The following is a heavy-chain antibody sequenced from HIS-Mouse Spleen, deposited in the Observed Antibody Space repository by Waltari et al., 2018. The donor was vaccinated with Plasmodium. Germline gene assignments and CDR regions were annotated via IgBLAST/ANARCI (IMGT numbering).Heavy chain of an antibody. Sequence: EVQMVESGGGLVQPGGSLTLSCASSAFTFSSYWMGWFRQSPGKGLEWVAKIKQDGSEKYYVDSVKGRFTISRDNAKNSLYLQMNSLRAEDTAVYYCARLVVVASKDSYWGQGTLVTVSS. V-gene: IGHV3-7*01. CDR2: IKQDGSEK. CDR3: ARLVVVASKDSY. J-gene: IGHJ4*02. D-gene: IGHD2-15*01. CDR1: AFTFSSYW.